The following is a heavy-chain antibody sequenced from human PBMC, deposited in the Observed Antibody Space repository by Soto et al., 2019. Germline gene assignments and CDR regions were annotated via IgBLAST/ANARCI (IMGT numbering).Heavy chain of an antibody. D-gene: IGHD6-6*01. J-gene: IGHJ4*02. CDR1: GGSISSGGYS. V-gene: IGHV4-30-2*01. Sequence: QLQLQESGSGLVKPSPTLSLTCAVSGGSISSGGYSWSLIRQPPGKGLEWIGYIYHSGSTYYNTSLKSRVTIAVDRSKNQFSLKLSSVTAADTAVYYCAGGIAAPPLGYWGQGTLVTVSS. CDR2: IYHSGST. CDR3: AGGIAAPPLGY.